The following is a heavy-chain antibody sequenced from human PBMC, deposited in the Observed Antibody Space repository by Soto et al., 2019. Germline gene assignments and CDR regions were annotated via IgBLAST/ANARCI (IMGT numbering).Heavy chain of an antibody. CDR2: IYYSGST. CDR3: AREGPYWFDP. CDR1: GGSISSYY. Sequence: QVQLQESGPGLVKPSETLSLTCTVSGGSISSYYWSWIRQPPGKGLEWIGYIYYSGSTNYNPSLKSRVTTSVDTSKTQFSLKLSFVTAADTAVYYCAREGPYWFDPWGQGTLVTVSS. J-gene: IGHJ5*02. V-gene: IGHV4-59*01.